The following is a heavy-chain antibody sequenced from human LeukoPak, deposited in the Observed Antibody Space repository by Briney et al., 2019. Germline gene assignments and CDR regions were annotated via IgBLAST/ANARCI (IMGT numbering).Heavy chain of an antibody. V-gene: IGHV3-23*01. D-gene: IGHD3-22*01. CDR2: ISPTGAGT. CDR1: GFTFNGYA. Sequence: GGSLRLSCAASGFTFNGYAMSWVRQAPGKGLEWVSAISPTGAGTYYADSVKGLFTISRDNSKNTLYLQMNSLRAEDTAVYYCARGGHDYYDRSGYYYMSAFDIWGQGTMVTVSS. J-gene: IGHJ3*02. CDR3: ARGGHDYYDRSGYYYMSAFDI.